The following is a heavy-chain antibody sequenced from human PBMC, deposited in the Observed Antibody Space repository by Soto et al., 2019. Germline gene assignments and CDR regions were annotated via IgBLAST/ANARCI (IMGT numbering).Heavy chain of an antibody. Sequence: EVQLLESGGGLVQPGGSLRLSCAASGFTFSSYAMSWVRQAPGKGLEWVSAISGSGGSTYYADSVKGRFTITRDNSKNTLYLPMNSLRAEDTAVYYCAKALVVAAALDYWCQGTLVTVSS. CDR2: ISGSGGST. D-gene: IGHD2-15*01. CDR1: GFTFSSYA. J-gene: IGHJ4*02. CDR3: AKALVVAAALDY. V-gene: IGHV3-23*01.